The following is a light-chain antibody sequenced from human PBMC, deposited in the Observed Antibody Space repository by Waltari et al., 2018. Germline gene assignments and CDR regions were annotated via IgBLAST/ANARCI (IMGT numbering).Light chain of an antibody. CDR2: GAS. V-gene: IGKV3-20*01. CDR1: GSFGSTQ. CDR3: QQYAGSPRT. Sequence: DIVLTQSPGTLSLSPGERVTLFCKARGSFGSTQLAWYQQKPGQAPRLLVYGASTRATGIPDRFSGGGSGTDFTLIISRLEPEDSAVYYCQQYAGSPRTFGQGTKVEIK. J-gene: IGKJ1*01.